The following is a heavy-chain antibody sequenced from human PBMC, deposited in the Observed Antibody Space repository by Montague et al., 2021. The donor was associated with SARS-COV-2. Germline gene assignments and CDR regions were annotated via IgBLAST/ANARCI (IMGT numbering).Heavy chain of an antibody. J-gene: IGHJ4*02. D-gene: IGHD1-7*01. CDR1: GGSFSAYY. CDR2: INHSGTT. CDR3: SRTYRGTFDF. V-gene: IGHV4-34*01. Sequence: TLSLTCAVYGGSFSAYYWSWIRQPPGRGLEWIGEINHSGTTNYKSSLESRLSMSVDTSKNQFSLNLSSVTAADTAVYFCSRTYRGTFDFWGQGIPVTVSS.